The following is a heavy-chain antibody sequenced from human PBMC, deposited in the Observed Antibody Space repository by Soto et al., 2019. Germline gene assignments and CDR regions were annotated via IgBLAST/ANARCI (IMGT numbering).Heavy chain of an antibody. V-gene: IGHV1-8*01. CDR2: MNPHRGNT. CDR3: ARGYCSGGSCYFLLNY. Sequence: QVQLVQSGAEVKKPGASVKVSCKASGYTFTNYDINWVRQATGQGLEWMGWMNPHRGNTGYAQKCQGRVTMTRNTSISTAYMELSSLTSEDTAVYYGARGYCSGGSCYFLLNYWGQGTLVSVSS. CDR1: GYTFTNYD. J-gene: IGHJ4*02. D-gene: IGHD2-15*01.